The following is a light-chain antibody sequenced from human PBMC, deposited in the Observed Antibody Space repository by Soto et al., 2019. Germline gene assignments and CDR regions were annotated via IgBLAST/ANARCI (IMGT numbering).Light chain of an antibody. CDR2: DND. J-gene: IGLJ7*01. V-gene: IGLV1-40*01. CDR3: QSYDSSLTGVV. CDR1: SCNIGANYD. Sequence: QSVLTQPPSVSGAPGQRVTISCTGSSCNIGANYDVHWYEQVPGRAPKLLIYDNDNRPSGVPDRFSGSKSGSSASLAITGLQAEDEADYYCQSYDSSLTGVVFGGGTQLTVL.